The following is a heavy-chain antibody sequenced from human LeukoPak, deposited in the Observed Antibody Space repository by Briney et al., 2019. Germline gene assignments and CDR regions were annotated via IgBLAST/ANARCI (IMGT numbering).Heavy chain of an antibody. CDR2: ISSSGSTI. Sequence: GGSLRLSCAASGFTFSDYYMSWIRQAPGKGLEWVSYISSSGSTIYYADSVKGRFTISRDNAKNSLYLQMNSLRAEDTAVYYCARDLIRDYGDLNWFDPWGQGTLVTVSS. V-gene: IGHV3-11*01. J-gene: IGHJ5*02. D-gene: IGHD4-17*01. CDR3: ARDLIRDYGDLNWFDP. CDR1: GFTFSDYY.